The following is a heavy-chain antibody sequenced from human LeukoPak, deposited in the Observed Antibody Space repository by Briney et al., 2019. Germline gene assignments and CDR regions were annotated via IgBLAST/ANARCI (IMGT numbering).Heavy chain of an antibody. CDR2: ISWDGGST. J-gene: IGHJ6*02. D-gene: IGHD3-10*01. CDR1: GFTFDDYA. V-gene: IGHV3-43D*03. Sequence: PGGSLRLSCAASGFTFDDYAMHWVRQAPGKGLEWVSLISWDGGSTYYADSVKGRFTISRDNSKNSLYLQMNSLRAEDTALYYCAKGHMVRGTSYYYYGMDVWGQGTTVTVSS. CDR3: AKGHMVRGTSYYYYGMDV.